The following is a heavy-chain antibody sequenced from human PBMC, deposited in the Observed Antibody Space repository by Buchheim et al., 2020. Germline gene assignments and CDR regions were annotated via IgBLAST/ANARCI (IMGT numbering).Heavy chain of an antibody. V-gene: IGHV3-30*04. CDR1: GFTFSSYA. D-gene: IGHD1-26*01. Sequence: QVQLVESGGGVVQPGRSLRLSCAASGFTFSSYAMHWVRQAPGKGLEWVAVISYDGSNKYYADSVKGRFTISRDNSKNTLNLQMNSLRAEDTAVYYCARALYRLGYYYYGMDVWGQGTT. CDR2: ISYDGSNK. CDR3: ARALYRLGYYYYGMDV. J-gene: IGHJ6*02.